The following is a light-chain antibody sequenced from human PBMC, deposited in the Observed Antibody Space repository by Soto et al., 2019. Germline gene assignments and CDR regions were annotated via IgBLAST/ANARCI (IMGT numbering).Light chain of an antibody. CDR3: QQYGRSPYT. V-gene: IGKV3-20*01. CDR1: QSVSSTY. J-gene: IGKJ2*01. CDR2: GTS. Sequence: EIVLTQSPGTLSLAQGERATLSCRASQSVSSTYLAWYQQKPGQAPRLLIHGTSSRATGIPDRFSGSGSGTYFTVTISRLEPEDFAVYYCQQYGRSPYTFGQGTKLEIK.